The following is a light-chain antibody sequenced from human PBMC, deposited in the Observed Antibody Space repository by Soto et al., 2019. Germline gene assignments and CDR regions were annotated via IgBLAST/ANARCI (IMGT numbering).Light chain of an antibody. J-gene: IGKJ5*01. CDR1: QSVSSY. V-gene: IGKV3-11*01. Sequence: EIVLTQSPATLSLSPCERATLSFSASQSVSSYLAWYQQKPGQAPRLLIYDTSNRATGIPARFSGSGSGTDFTLTISGLEPEDFAVYYCQQRSNWLSITFGQGTRLEIK. CDR2: DTS. CDR3: QQRSNWLSIT.